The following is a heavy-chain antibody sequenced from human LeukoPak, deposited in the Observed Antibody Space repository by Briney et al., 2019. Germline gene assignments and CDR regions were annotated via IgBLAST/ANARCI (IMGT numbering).Heavy chain of an antibody. V-gene: IGHV3-43*02. J-gene: IGHJ6*02. CDR1: GFTFDDYA. CDR2: ISGDGGST. D-gene: IGHD3-22*01. CDR3: AKDSGDSSGYCYGSRYYYGMDV. Sequence: GGSLRLSCAASGFTFDDYAMHCVRQAPGKGLEWVSLISGDGGSTYYADSVKGRFTISRDNSKNSLYLQMNSLRTEDTALYYCAKDSGDSSGYCYGSRYYYGMDVWGQGTTVTVSS.